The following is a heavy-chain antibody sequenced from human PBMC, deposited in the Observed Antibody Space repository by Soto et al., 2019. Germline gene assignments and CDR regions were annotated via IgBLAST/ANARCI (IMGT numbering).Heavy chain of an antibody. CDR2: IYTSGST. D-gene: IGHD2-2*01. J-gene: IGHJ6*02. CDR1: GGSISSYY. CDR3: ARDKEAYCSSTSCYSASMDV. Sequence: ASETLSLTCTVSGGSISSYYWSWIRQPAGKGLEWIGRIYTSGSTNYNPSLKSRVTMSVDTSKNQFSLKLSSVTAADTAVYYCARDKEAYCSSTSCYSASMDVWGQGTTVTVSS. V-gene: IGHV4-4*07.